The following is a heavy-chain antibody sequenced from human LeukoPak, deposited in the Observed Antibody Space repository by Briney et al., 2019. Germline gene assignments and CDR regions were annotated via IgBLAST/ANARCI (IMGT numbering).Heavy chain of an antibody. Sequence: SQTLSLTCTVSGGSISSGGYYWSWIRQHPGKGLEWIGYIYYSGSTYYNPSLKSRVTISVDTSKNQFSLKLSSVTAADTAVYYCAREYAGARHNWFDPWGQGTLVTVSS. CDR3: AREYAGARHNWFDP. CDR1: GGSISSGGYY. V-gene: IGHV4-31*03. CDR2: IYYSGST. J-gene: IGHJ5*02.